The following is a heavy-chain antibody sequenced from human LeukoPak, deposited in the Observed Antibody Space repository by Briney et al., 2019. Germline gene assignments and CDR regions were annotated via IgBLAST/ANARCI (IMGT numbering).Heavy chain of an antibody. CDR3: ARMDTAMVCNWFDP. Sequence: GESLNISCKGSGYSFTSYWIGWVRQMPGKGLEWMGSIYPGDSDTRYSPSFQGQVTISADKSISTAYLQWSSLKASDTAMYYCARMDTAMVCNWFDPWGQGTLVTVSS. CDR1: GYSFTSYW. CDR2: IYPGDSDT. V-gene: IGHV5-51*01. D-gene: IGHD5-18*01. J-gene: IGHJ5*02.